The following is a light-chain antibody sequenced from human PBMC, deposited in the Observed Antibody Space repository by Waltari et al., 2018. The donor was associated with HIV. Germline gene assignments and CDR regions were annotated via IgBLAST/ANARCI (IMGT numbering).Light chain of an antibody. Sequence: QSVVTQPPSVSGAPGQRITISCSGSSSNLGAGYDVHWYQQLPGTAPKAIIYDNNKRPSGVPDRFSGSKSGTSASLAITGLQAEDEAEYYCQSYDTSLSAVVFGGGTTLTVL. CDR2: DNN. V-gene: IGLV1-40*01. J-gene: IGLJ3*02. CDR1: SSNLGAGYD. CDR3: QSYDTSLSAVV.